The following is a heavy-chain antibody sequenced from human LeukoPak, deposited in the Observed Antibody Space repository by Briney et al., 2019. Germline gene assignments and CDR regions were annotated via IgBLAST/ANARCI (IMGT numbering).Heavy chain of an antibody. CDR2: INPNSGGT. J-gene: IGHJ3*02. CDR3: ARGSYSSSWYYYGAFDI. D-gene: IGHD6-13*01. V-gene: IGHV1-2*04. CDR1: GYTFTGYY. Sequence: GASVKVSCKASGYTFTGYYMHWVRQAPGQGLEWMGWINPNSGGTNYAQKFQGWVTMTRDTSISTAYMELSRLRSDDTAVYYCARGSYSSSWYYYGAFDIWGQGTMVTVSS.